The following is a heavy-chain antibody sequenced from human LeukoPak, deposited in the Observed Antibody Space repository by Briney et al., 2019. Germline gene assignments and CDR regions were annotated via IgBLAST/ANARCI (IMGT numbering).Heavy chain of an antibody. CDR1: GFTFSSSA. J-gene: IGHJ4*02. D-gene: IGHD3-10*01. CDR3: ARDGYYYGSGSYYKVDFDF. V-gene: IGHV3-23*01. CDR2: INGGGGST. Sequence: GGSLRLSCAASGFTFSSSAMSWVRQAPGKGLEWVSAINGGGGSTYYADSVKGRFTISRDNAKNSLYLQMNSLRAEDTAVYYCARDGYYYGSGSYYKVDFDFWGQGTLVTVSS.